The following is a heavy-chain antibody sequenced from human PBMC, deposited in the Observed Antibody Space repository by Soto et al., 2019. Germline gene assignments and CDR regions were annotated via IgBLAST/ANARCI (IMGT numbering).Heavy chain of an antibody. CDR1: GFTFSRFS. D-gene: IGHD3-16*01. CDR3: ARVLGGYGMDV. CDR2: ISVSGNTI. V-gene: IGHV3-48*02. Sequence: VQLVESGGGLVQPGGSLRLSCAASGFTFSRFSMNWVRQAPGKGLEWLSYISVSGNTINYADSVKGRFTISRDNARNSVYLQMNRLRDEDTAMYHCARVLGGYGMDVWGQGITVSVS. J-gene: IGHJ6*02.